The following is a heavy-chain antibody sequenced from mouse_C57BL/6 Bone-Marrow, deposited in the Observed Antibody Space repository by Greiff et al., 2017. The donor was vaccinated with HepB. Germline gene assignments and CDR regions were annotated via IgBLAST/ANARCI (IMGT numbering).Heavy chain of an antibody. V-gene: IGHV1-64*01. D-gene: IGHD2-2*01. CDR3: ARPLWLRRGFAY. J-gene: IGHJ3*01. CDR2: IHPNSGST. Sequence: QVHVKQPGAELVKPGASVKLSCKASGYTFTSYWMHWVKQRPGQGLEWIGMIHPNSGSTNYNEKFKSKATLTVDKSSSTAYMQLSSLTSEESAVYYCARPLWLRRGFAYWGQGTLVTVSA. CDR1: GYTFTSYW.